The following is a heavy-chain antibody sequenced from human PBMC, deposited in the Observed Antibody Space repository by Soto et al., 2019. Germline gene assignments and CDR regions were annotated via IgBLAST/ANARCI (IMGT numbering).Heavy chain of an antibody. Sequence: EVQLVESGGGLVQPGGSLRLSCAASGFTFSDHYMDWVRQAPGKGLEWVGRTRNKARSYTTEYAASVRGRFTISRDESKNSLYPQMDSLKTEDTAVYYCARGYRSFDSWGQGTLVTVSS. J-gene: IGHJ4*02. D-gene: IGHD4-4*01. CDR3: ARGYRSFDS. CDR1: GFTFSDHY. CDR2: TRNKARSYTT. V-gene: IGHV3-72*01.